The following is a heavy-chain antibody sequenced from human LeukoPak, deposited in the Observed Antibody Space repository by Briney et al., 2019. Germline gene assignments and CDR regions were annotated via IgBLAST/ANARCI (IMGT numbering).Heavy chain of an antibody. CDR2: INHSGST. CDR1: GGSFSGYY. D-gene: IGHD6-13*01. V-gene: IGHV4-34*01. Sequence: SETLSLTCAVYGGSFSGYYWSWIRQPPGKGLEWIGEINHSGSTNYNPSLKSRATISVDTSKNQFSLKLSSVTAADTAVYYCARRNRSSWPLNWFDPWGQGTLVTVSS. CDR3: ARRNRSSWPLNWFDP. J-gene: IGHJ5*02.